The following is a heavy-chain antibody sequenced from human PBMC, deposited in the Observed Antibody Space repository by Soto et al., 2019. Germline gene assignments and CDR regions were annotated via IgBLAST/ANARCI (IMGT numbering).Heavy chain of an antibody. CDR1: GGSISIGGYY. V-gene: IGHV4-31*03. D-gene: IGHD6-13*01. CDR3: ARGGSSSWYPYYYYYGMDV. CDR2: IYYSGST. Sequence: PSETLSLTCTVSGGSISIGGYYWNWIRQHPGKGLEWIGYIYYSGSTYYNPSLKSRVTISVDTSKNQFSLKLSSVTAADTAVYYCARGGSSSWYPYYYYYGMDVWGQGTTVT. J-gene: IGHJ6*02.